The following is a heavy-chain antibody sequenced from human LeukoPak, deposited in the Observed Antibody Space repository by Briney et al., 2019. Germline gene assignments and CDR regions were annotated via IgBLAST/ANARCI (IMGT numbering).Heavy chain of an antibody. D-gene: IGHD2-15*01. Sequence: ASVKVSCKASGYTFTSYYMHWVRQAPGQGLEWMEIINPSGGSTSYAQKFQGRVTMTRDTSTSTVYMELSSLRSEDTAVYYCARGGGDIVVVAFAFDIWGQGTMVTVSS. CDR1: GYTFTSYY. V-gene: IGHV1-46*01. J-gene: IGHJ3*02. CDR2: INPSGGST. CDR3: ARGGGDIVVVAFAFDI.